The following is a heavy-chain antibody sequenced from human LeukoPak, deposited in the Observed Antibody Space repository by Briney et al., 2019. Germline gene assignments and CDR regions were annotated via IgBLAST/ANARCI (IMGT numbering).Heavy chain of an antibody. CDR1: GGSISSSSYY. Sequence: SETLSLTCTVSGGSISSSSYYWGWIRQPPGKGLEWIGNIYYSGSTYYNPSLMSRVTISVDTSKKQFSLKLNSVTAADTAVYYCARDMGRYSSSWFLGYWGQGTLVTVSS. CDR3: ARDMGRYSSSWFLGY. D-gene: IGHD6-13*01. J-gene: IGHJ4*02. CDR2: IYYSGST. V-gene: IGHV4-39*02.